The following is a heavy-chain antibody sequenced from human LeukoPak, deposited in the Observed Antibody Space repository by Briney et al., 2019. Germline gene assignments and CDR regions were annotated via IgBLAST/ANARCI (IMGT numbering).Heavy chain of an antibody. Sequence: PGGSLRLSCAASGFTFSSYGMHWVRQAPGKGLEWVAVIWCDGSNKYYADSVKGRFTISRDNSKNTLYLQMNSLRAEDTAVYYCARDRQQLVLDYWGQGTLVTVSS. CDR1: GFTFSSYG. J-gene: IGHJ4*02. V-gene: IGHV3-33*01. CDR3: ARDRQQLVLDY. CDR2: IWCDGSNK. D-gene: IGHD6-13*01.